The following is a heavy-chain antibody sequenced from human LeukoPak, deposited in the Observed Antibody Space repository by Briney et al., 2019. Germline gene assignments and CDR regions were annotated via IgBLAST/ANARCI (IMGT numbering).Heavy chain of an antibody. CDR3: ARDDGSSWYYFDY. CDR1: GFTFSDYY. V-gene: IGHV3-11*01. D-gene: IGHD6-13*01. CDR2: TSSSGSTI. Sequence: GGSLRLSCAASGFTFSDYYMSWIRQAPGKGLEWVSYTSSSGSTIYYADSVKGRFTISRDNAKNSLYLQMNSLRAEDTAVYYCARDDGSSWYYFDYWGQGTLVTVSS. J-gene: IGHJ4*02.